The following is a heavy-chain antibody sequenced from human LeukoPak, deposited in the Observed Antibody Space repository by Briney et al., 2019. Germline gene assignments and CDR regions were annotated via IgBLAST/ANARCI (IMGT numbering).Heavy chain of an antibody. CDR3: ARTRRYSSSWYDQYYFDY. J-gene: IGHJ4*02. CDR1: GGTFSSYA. Sequence: GASVKVPCKASGGTFSSYAISWVRQAPGQGLEWMGEIIPIFGTANYAQKFQGRVTITADESTSTAYMELSSLRSEDTAVYYCARTRRYSSSWYDQYYFDYWGQGTLVTVSS. D-gene: IGHD6-13*01. CDR2: IIPIFGTA. V-gene: IGHV1-69*13.